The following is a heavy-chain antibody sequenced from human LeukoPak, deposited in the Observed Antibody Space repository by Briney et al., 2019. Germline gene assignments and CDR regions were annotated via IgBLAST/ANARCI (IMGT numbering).Heavy chain of an antibody. J-gene: IGHJ3*02. Sequence: GGSLRLSCAASGFTFSGPAMHWVRQASGKGLEWVGRIRSKANSYATAYAASVKGRFTISRDDSKNKAYLQMNSLKTEDTAVYYCIYDRLDAFDIWGQGTMVTVSS. CDR2: IRSKANSYAT. CDR1: GFTFSGPA. D-gene: IGHD3-22*01. V-gene: IGHV3-73*01. CDR3: IYDRLDAFDI.